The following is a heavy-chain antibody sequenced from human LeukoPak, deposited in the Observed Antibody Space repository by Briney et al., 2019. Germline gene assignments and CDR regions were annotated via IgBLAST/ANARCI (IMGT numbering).Heavy chain of an antibody. CDR3: AREGGSFSNYFDY. V-gene: IGHV3-23*01. CDR2: ISGSGGST. Sequence: GSLRLSCAASGFTFSSYAMSWVRQAPGKGLEWVSAISGSGGSTYYADSVKGRFTISRDNAKNSLYLQMTSLRAEDTAVYYCAREGGSFSNYFDYWGQGTLVTVSS. CDR1: GFTFSSYA. J-gene: IGHJ4*02. D-gene: IGHD1-26*01.